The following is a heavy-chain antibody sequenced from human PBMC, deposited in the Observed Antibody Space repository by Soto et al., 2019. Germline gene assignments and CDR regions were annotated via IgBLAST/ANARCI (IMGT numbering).Heavy chain of an antibody. CDR1: GGSISSYY. D-gene: IGHD4-17*01. Sequence: VQLQESGPGLVKPSETLSLTCTVSGGSISSYYWSWIRQPPGKGLEWIGYIYYSGSTNYNPSLKSRVTISVDTSKNQFSLKLSSVTAADTAVYYCAREGAYGDPPYYCYYGMDVWGQGTTVTVSS. CDR2: IYYSGST. CDR3: AREGAYGDPPYYCYYGMDV. V-gene: IGHV4-59*01. J-gene: IGHJ6*02.